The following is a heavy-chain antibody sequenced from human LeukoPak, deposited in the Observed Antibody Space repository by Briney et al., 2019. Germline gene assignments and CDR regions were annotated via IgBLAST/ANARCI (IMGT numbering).Heavy chain of an antibody. CDR1: GFTVSSNY. V-gene: IGHV3-53*01. CDR3: AREGGDYFDY. CDR2: IYSGGST. J-gene: IGHJ4*02. Sequence: GGSLRLSCAASGFTVSSNYMSWVRHAPRKGREWVSVIYSGGSTYYADSVKGRFTISRDNSKNTLYLQMNSLRAEDTAVYYCAREGGDYFDYWGQGTLVTVSS. D-gene: IGHD2-21*01.